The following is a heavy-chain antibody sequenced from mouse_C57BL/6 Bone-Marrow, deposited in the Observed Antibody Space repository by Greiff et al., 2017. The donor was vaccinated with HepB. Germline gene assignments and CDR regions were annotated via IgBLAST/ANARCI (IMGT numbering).Heavy chain of an antibody. CDR2: ISSGGSYT. J-gene: IGHJ3*01. CDR1: GFTFSSYG. V-gene: IGHV5-6*01. CDR3: ATLIYYDYGRFAY. Sequence: EVKLMESGGDLVKPGGSLKLSCAASGFTFSSYGMSWVRQTPDKRLEWVATISSGGSYTYYPDSVKGRYTISRDNAKNTLYLQMSSLKSEDTAMYYCATLIYYDYGRFAYWGQGTLVTVSA. D-gene: IGHD2-4*01.